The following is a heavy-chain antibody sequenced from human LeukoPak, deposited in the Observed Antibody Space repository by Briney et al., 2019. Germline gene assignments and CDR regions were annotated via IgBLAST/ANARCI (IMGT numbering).Heavy chain of an antibody. V-gene: IGHV3-48*03. J-gene: IGHJ4*02. Sequence: GRSLRLFYAASGFTFSDYEMNWVRQAPGKGRERVSNISSSGNTIFYADSVKGRFTISRDDAENSLYLQMNSLRVEDTAVYYCGRVALDTSMIHYGGQGTVVTVS. CDR2: ISSSGNTI. D-gene: IGHD5-18*01. CDR3: GRVALDTSMIHY. CDR1: GFTFSDYE.